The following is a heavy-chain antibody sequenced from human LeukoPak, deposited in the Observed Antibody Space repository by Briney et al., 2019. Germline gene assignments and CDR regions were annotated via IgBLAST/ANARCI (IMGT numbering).Heavy chain of an antibody. CDR3: AKDLWGASGSD. CDR2: IQSDGTNK. V-gene: IGHV3-30*02. J-gene: IGHJ4*02. D-gene: IGHD3-10*01. Sequence: GGSLRLSCGASGFIFSSNGMHWVRQAPGKGREWVAYIQSDGTNKYYADSVKGRFIISRDDSKNTLYLQMNSLRAEDTAVYYCAKDLWGASGSDWGQGTLVTVSS. CDR1: GFIFSSNG.